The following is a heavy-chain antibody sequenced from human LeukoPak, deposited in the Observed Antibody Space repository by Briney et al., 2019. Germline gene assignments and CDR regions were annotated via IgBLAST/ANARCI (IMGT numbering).Heavy chain of an antibody. Sequence: SVKVSCKASGGTFSNYAISWVRQAPGQGLEWMGGIIPIFDTANYAQNFQGRVTITADKSTSTAYMELSSLRSEDTAVYYCARAVAGYYFDYWGQGTLVTVSS. CDR3: ARAVAGYYFDY. V-gene: IGHV1-69*06. J-gene: IGHJ4*02. CDR1: GGTFSNYA. CDR2: IIPIFDTA. D-gene: IGHD6-19*01.